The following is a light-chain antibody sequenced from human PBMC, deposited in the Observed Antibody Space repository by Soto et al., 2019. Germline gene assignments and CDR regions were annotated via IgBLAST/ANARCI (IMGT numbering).Light chain of an antibody. J-gene: IGLJ2*01. CDR1: SSDIGGYNY. CDR3: SSFTSSSTLGVV. CDR2: DVT. Sequence: QSALTQPASVSGSPGQSITISCTGTSSDIGGYNYVSWYQQHPGKAPKLMIYDVTNRPSGVSNRFSGSKSGNTASLTISGLQALDGAHYYCSSFTSSSTLGVVFGRGTKLTVL. V-gene: IGLV2-14*03.